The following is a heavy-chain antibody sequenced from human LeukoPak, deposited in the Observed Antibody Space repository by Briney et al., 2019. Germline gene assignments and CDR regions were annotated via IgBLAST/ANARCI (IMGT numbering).Heavy chain of an antibody. CDR1: GYTFTSYG. J-gene: IGHJ5*02. CDR2: ITPIIDSS. CDR3: ARVNLRGSQYNWFDP. V-gene: IGHV1-69*04. Sequence: SVKVSCKASGYTFTSYGISWVRQAPGQGLEWMGKITPIIDSSKYAPQFQGRLTITADKYTGTVYMDLTSLRSDDTAVYYCARVNLRGSQYNWFDPWGQGTLVTVSS. D-gene: IGHD3-10*01.